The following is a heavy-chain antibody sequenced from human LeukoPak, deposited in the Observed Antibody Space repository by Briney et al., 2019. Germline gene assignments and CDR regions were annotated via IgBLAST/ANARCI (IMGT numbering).Heavy chain of an antibody. J-gene: IGHJ4*02. CDR3: ARGSSSGYYLGYFDY. D-gene: IGHD3-22*01. CDR2: IYTSGST. CDR1: GGSISSGSYY. V-gene: IGHV4-61*02. Sequence: SETLSLTCTVSGGSISSGSYYWSWIRQPAGKGLEWIGRIYTSGSTNYNPSLKSRVTISVDTSKNQFSLKLSSVTAADTAVYYCARGSSSGYYLGYFDYWGQGTLVTVSS.